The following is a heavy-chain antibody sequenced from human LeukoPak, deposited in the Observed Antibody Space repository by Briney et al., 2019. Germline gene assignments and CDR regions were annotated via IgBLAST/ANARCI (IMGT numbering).Heavy chain of an antibody. CDR3: ARDYYGMDV. J-gene: IGHJ6*04. Sequence: IPSETLSLTCAVSGGSISSGGYSWSWIRQPPGKGLEWIGYICHSGSTYYNPSLKSRVTISVDRSKNQFSLKLSSVTAADTAVYYCARDYYGMDVWGKGTTVTVSS. CDR2: ICHSGST. CDR1: GGSISSGGYS. V-gene: IGHV4-30-2*01.